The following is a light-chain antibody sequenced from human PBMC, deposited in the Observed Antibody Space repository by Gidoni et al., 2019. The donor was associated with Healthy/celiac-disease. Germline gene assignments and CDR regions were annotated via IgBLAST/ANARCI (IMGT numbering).Light chain of an antibody. CDR3: QQYYSTPWT. CDR1: QSVLYSSNNKNY. V-gene: IGKV4-1*01. Sequence: DIVMTQSPDSLAVSLGERATINCKSSQSVLYSSNNKNYLAWYQQKPGQPPTLLIYWASTRESGVPDRFSGSGSGTDFTLTISSLQAEDVAVSYCQQYYSTPWTFGQGTKVEIK. J-gene: IGKJ1*01. CDR2: WAS.